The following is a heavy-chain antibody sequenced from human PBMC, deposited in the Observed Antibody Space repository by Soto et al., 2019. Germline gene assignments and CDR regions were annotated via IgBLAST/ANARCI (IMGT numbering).Heavy chain of an antibody. CDR2: IYYSGST. J-gene: IGHJ5*02. D-gene: IGHD3-10*01. CDR3: VRYGSGRSVWFDP. Sequence: SETLSLTCTVSGGSMSSYYWSWIRQPPGKGLEWIGYIYYSGSTIYNPSLKSRVTISVDTSKNQFSLKLSSVTAADTAVYYCVRYGSGRSVWFDPWGQGTLVTVS. V-gene: IGHV4-59*01. CDR1: GGSMSSYY.